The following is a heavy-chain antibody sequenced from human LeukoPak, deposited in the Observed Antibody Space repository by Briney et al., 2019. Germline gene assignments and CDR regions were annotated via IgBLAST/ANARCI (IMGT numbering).Heavy chain of an antibody. CDR2: ISVSGDST. Sequence: AGGSLRLSCAASGFSFNNYAMNWVRQAPGKGLEWVSTISVSGDSTFYADSVQGRFTISRDTSRNSLSLHMNSLRAEDTAVYFCARRRRRNGWGDFDYWGQGTLVTVSS. D-gene: IGHD6-19*01. J-gene: IGHJ4*02. CDR3: ARRRRRNGWGDFDY. V-gene: IGHV3-23*01. CDR1: GFSFNNYA.